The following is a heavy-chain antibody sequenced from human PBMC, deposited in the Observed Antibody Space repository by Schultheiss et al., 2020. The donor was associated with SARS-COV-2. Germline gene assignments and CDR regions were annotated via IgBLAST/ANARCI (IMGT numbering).Heavy chain of an antibody. CDR3: ARGNSGWYGDYYYGMDV. J-gene: IGHJ6*02. D-gene: IGHD6-19*01. CDR1: GGSISSYY. Sequence: SETLSLTCTVSGGSISSYYWSWIRQPPGKGLEWIGEINHSGSTNYNPSLKSRVTISVDTSKNQFSLKLSSVTAADTAVYYCARGNSGWYGDYYYGMDVWGQGTTVTVSS. CDR2: INHSGST. V-gene: IGHV4-34*01.